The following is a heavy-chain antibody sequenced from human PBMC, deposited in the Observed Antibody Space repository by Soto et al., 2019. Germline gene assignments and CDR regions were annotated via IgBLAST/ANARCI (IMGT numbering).Heavy chain of an antibody. D-gene: IGHD6-19*01. CDR3: AKMSDGWYGAFHI. J-gene: IGHJ3*02. CDR1: GFTFSSYS. V-gene: IGHV3-48*01. Sequence: PGGSLRLSCAASGFTFSSYSMNWVRQAPGKGLEWVSYISSRSSTIYYADSVKGRFTISRDNAENSLYLQMNTLRAEDTAVYYCAKMSDGWYGAFHIWGQGTMVTVSS. CDR2: ISSRSSTI.